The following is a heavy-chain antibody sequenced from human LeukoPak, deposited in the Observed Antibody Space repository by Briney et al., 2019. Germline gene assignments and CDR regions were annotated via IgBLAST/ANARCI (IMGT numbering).Heavy chain of an antibody. J-gene: IGHJ4*02. Sequence: PGGSLSLSCAASGFSVSNYYMSWVRQAPGKGLEWVSVIYSGGNTYYTDSVKGRFTISRDNPKNTVFLQMGSLRGEDTAVYYCARCYHDGSGFYYYFDYWGQGTLVTVSS. CDR2: IYSGGNT. CDR1: GFSVSNYY. V-gene: IGHV3-53*01. D-gene: IGHD3-22*01. CDR3: ARCYHDGSGFYYYFDY.